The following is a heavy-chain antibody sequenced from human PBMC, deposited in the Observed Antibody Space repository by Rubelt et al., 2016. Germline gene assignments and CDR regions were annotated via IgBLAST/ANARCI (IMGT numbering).Heavy chain of an antibody. CDR2: INPNSGGT. D-gene: IGHD3-22*01. Sequence: MHWVRQAPGQGLEWMGWINPNSGGTNYAQKFQGRVTMTRDTSISTAYMELSRLRSDDTAVYYCARDRGSSGYYEAYWGQGTLVTVSS. J-gene: IGHJ4*02. V-gene: IGHV1-2*02. CDR3: ARDRGSSGYYEAY.